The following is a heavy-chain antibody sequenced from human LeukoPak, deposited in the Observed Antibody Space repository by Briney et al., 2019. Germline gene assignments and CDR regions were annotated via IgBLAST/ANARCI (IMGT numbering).Heavy chain of an antibody. CDR1: GGSISSGGYY. CDR3: ARCPPWYYDFWSGYQTDAFDI. J-gene: IGHJ3*02. D-gene: IGHD3-3*01. V-gene: IGHV4-31*03. CDR2: IYYSGST. Sequence: PSETLSLTCTVSGGSISSGGYYWSWIRQHPGKGLEWIGYIYYSGSTYYNPSLKSRVTISVDTSKNQFSLKLSSVTAADTAVYYCARCPPWYYDFWSGYQTDAFDIWGQGTMVTVSS.